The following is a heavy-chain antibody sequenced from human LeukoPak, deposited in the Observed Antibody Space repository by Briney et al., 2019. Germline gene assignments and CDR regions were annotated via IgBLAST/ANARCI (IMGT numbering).Heavy chain of an antibody. J-gene: IGHJ4*02. Sequence: PSQTLSLTCTVSGGSISSGGYYWSWIRQHPGKGLEWIGYIYYSGSTYYNPSLKSRVTISVDTSKNQFSLKLSSVTAADTAVYYCARGNVLLWFGDPLYYFDYWGQGTLVTVSS. CDR1: GGSISSGGYY. CDR3: ARGNVLLWFGDPLYYFDY. CDR2: IYYSGST. D-gene: IGHD3-10*01. V-gene: IGHV4-31*03.